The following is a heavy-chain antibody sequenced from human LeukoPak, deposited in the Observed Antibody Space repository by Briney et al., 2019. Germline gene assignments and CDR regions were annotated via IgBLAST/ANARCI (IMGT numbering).Heavy chain of an antibody. J-gene: IGHJ1*01. V-gene: IGHV3-21*01. CDR2: ITSSSSYI. CDR1: GFTFSSYS. CDR3: ARERGYYDNSGYLPTTYFQH. Sequence: GGSLRLSCAASGFTFSSYSMSWVRQAPGKGLEWVSSITSSSSYIYYADSVKGRFTISRDNAKNSLYLQMNSLRAEDTAVYYCARERGYYDNSGYLPTTYFQHWGQGTLVTVSS. D-gene: IGHD3-22*01.